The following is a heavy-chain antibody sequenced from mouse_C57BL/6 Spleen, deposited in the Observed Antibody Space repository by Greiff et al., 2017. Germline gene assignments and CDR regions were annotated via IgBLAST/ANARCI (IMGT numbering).Heavy chain of an antibody. D-gene: IGHD2-1*01. Sequence: QVQLKQSGAELVRPGASVKLSCKASGYTFTDYYINWVKQRPGQGLEWIARIYPGSGNTYYNEKFKGKATLTAEKSSSTAYMQLSSLTSEDSAVYVCARNSDGTRPDYDAMDYWGQGTSVTVSS. CDR1: GYTFTDYY. J-gene: IGHJ4*01. V-gene: IGHV1-76*01. CDR3: ARNSDGTRPDYDAMDY. CDR2: IYPGSGNT.